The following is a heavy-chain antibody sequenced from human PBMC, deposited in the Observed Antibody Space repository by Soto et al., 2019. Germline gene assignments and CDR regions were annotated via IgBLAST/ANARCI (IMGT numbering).Heavy chain of an antibody. CDR1: GFTFSSYA. CDR2: ISYDGSNK. D-gene: IGHD5-18*01. V-gene: IGHV3-30-3*01. Sequence: QVQLVESGGGVVQPGRSLRLSCAASGFTFSSYAMHWVRQAPGKGLEWVAVISYDGSNKYYADSVKGRVTISRDNSKNTLYLQMNSLRAEDTAVYYCARVGGDTAMANYFDYWGQGILVTVSS. J-gene: IGHJ4*02. CDR3: ARVGGDTAMANYFDY.